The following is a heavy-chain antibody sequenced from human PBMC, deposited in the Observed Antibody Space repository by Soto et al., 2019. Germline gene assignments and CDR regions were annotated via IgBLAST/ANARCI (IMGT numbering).Heavy chain of an antibody. V-gene: IGHV3-64D*06. CDR3: VKTRGGNNFDFFD. J-gene: IGHJ4*02. Sequence: WGSLRLSCSASGFTFSSYAMHWVRQAPGKGLEYVSGVRGNGDPPFYADSVKGRFTISRDNSKNTLYLQMSGLSADDTAVYYCVKTRGGNNFDFFDWGQGALVTAPQ. CDR1: GFTFSSYA. CDR2: VRGNGDPP. D-gene: IGHD5-12*01.